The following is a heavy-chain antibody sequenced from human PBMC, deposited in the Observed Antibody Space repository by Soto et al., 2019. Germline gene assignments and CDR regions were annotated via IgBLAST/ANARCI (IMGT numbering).Heavy chain of an antibody. D-gene: IGHD4-17*01. CDR2: IIPIFGTA. V-gene: IGHV1-69*12. CDR3: AKHYGGNPRRYFDL. CDR1: GSTFSSYA. J-gene: IGHJ2*01. Sequence: QVQLVQSGAEVKKPGSSVKVSCKASGSTFSSYAISWVRQAPGQGLEWMGGIIPIFGTANYAQKFQGRVTITADESTSTAYMELSSLRSEDTAVYYCAKHYGGNPRRYFDLWGRGTLVTVSS.